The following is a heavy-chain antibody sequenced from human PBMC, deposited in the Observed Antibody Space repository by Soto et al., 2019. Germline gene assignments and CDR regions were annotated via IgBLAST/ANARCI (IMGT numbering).Heavy chain of an antibody. V-gene: IGHV4-34*01. Sequence: SETLSLTCAVYGGSFSGYYWSWIRQPPGKGLEWIGEINHSGSTNYNPSLKSRVTISVDTSKNQFSLKLSSVTAADTAVYYCASRRLLWFGELSYYYGMDVWGQGTKVTVYS. J-gene: IGHJ6*02. CDR1: GGSFSGYY. D-gene: IGHD3-10*01. CDR3: ASRRLLWFGELSYYYGMDV. CDR2: INHSGST.